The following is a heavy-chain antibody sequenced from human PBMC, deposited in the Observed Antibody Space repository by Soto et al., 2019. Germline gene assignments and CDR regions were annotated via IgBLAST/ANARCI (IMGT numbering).Heavy chain of an antibody. D-gene: IGHD4-17*01. CDR2: IIPALGTA. J-gene: IGHJ2*01. V-gene: IGHV1-69*08. CDR3: ARPDFGDYWYFDL. CDR1: GGTFSSHT. Sequence: EVKKPGSSVKVSCKASGGTFSSHTFSWVRQAPGQGLEWMGRIIPALGTATYAQKFQGRVTITADESATTVYMELNSLRSEDTAVYYCARPDFGDYWYFDLWGRGTLVTVSS.